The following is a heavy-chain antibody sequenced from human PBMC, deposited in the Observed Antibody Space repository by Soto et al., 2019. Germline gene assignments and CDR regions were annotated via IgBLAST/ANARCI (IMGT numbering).Heavy chain of an antibody. V-gene: IGHV3-7*01. CDR3: AWSIFGVALPYYYYGMDV. D-gene: IGHD3-3*01. J-gene: IGHJ6*02. Sequence: GGSLRLSCAASGFTFSSYWMSWVRQAPGKGLEWVANIKQDGSEKYYVDSVKGRFTISRDNAKNSLYLQMNSLRAEDTAVYYCAWSIFGVALPYYYYGMDVWGQGNTVTVSS. CDR1: GFTFSSYW. CDR2: IKQDGSEK.